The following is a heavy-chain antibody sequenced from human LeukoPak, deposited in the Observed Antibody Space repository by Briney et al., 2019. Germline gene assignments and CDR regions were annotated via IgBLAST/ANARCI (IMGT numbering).Heavy chain of an antibody. Sequence: GGSLRLSCAASGFTISSYAMSWVRHAPGKGLELVSAISGSSGGTYYADSVKGRFTISRDNSKNTLYLQMNSLRVEDTAVYYCAKAYSGSSYDALHIWGQGTMVTVSS. V-gene: IGHV3-23*01. CDR2: ISGSSGGT. CDR1: GFTISSYA. CDR3: AKAYSGSSYDALHI. D-gene: IGHD1-26*01. J-gene: IGHJ3*02.